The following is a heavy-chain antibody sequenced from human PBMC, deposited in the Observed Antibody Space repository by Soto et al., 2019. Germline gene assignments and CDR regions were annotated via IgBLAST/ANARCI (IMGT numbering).Heavy chain of an antibody. CDR2: INHRGST. J-gene: IGHJ4*02. CDR1: GGSFSGYY. CDR3: ARGLISGSHYSGGWYYFDS. Sequence: SETLSLTCAVYGGSFSGYYWTWIRQPPGTGLEWIGEINHRGSTNYNPSLKSRVTISVHTSSSQFSLELSSVTAADTAVYYCARGLISGSHYSGGWYYFDSWGQGTQVTVSS. D-gene: IGHD1-26*01. V-gene: IGHV4-34*01.